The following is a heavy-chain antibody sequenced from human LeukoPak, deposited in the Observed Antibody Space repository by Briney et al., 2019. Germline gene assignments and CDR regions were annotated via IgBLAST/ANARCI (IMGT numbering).Heavy chain of an antibody. CDR1: GFTFSSYA. J-gene: IGHJ3*02. D-gene: IGHD5-18*01. V-gene: IGHV3-23*01. CDR3: AKDLWIQLWLGAFDI. CDR2: ISDSGGSP. Sequence: GGSLRLSCAASGFTFSSYAMSWVRQAPGKGLEWVSTISDSGGSPYYADSVKGRFTISRDNSKNTLYLQMNSLRAEDTAVYYCAKDLWIQLWLGAFDIWGQGTMVTVSS.